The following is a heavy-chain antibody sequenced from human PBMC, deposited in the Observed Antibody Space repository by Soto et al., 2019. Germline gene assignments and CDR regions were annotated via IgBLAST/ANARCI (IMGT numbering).Heavy chain of an antibody. J-gene: IGHJ4*02. CDR2: SRNKANGYTT. V-gene: IGHV3-72*01. CDR3: ARGKNSFDY. CDR1: GFTFSDYY. Sequence: PGGSLRLSCAVSGFTFSDYYMDWVRQAPGKGLEWVGRSRNKANGYTTEYAASVKGRFTISRDDSKNSLYLLLNGLITEDTAVYYCARGKNSFDYWGQGSLVTVSS.